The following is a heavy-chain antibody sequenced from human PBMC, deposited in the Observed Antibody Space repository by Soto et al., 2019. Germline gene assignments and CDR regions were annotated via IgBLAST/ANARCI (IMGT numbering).Heavy chain of an antibody. CDR2: ISYDGSNK. J-gene: IGHJ5*02. V-gene: IGHV3-30*18. D-gene: IGHD6-13*01. Sequence: GGSLRLSCAASGFTFSSYGMHWVRQAPGKGLEWVAVISYDGSNKYYADSVKGRFTISRDNSKNTLYLQMNSLRAEDTAVYYCAKGNSVGSWYEDLPLFDPWGQGTLVTVSS. CDR1: GFTFSSYG. CDR3: AKGNSVGSWYEDLPLFDP.